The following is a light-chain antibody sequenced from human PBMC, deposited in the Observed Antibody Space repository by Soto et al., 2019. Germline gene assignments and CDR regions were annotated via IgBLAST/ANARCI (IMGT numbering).Light chain of an antibody. V-gene: IGKV1-9*01. CDR3: QQLNSFPRT. CDR2: AAS. Sequence: DIQLTQSPSFLSASVGDRVTITCRASQGISSYLAWYQQKPGNAPKLLIYAASNLQSGVPSRFSGSGSGTEFTLTISSLQPEDFATYYCQQLNSFPRTFGQGTKLEIK. CDR1: QGISSY. J-gene: IGKJ2*01.